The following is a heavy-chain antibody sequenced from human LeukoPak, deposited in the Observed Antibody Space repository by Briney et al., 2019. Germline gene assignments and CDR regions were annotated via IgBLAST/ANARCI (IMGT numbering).Heavy chain of an antibody. Sequence: GGSLRLSCAASGFTFSSYATSWVRQAPGKGLEWVSAISGSGGSTYYADSVKGRFTISRDNSKNTLYLQMNSLRAEDTAVYYCAKNRVVVTAGEYWGQGTLVTVSS. CDR1: GFTFSSYA. CDR2: ISGSGGST. D-gene: IGHD2-21*02. CDR3: AKNRVVVTAGEY. V-gene: IGHV3-23*01. J-gene: IGHJ4*02.